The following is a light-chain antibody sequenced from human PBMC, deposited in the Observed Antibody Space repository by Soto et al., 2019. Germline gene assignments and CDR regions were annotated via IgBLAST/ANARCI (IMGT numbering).Light chain of an antibody. CDR3: QSYDNSLSGWV. CDR2: EVS. Sequence: QSALTQPASVSESPGQSITISCAGTSSDIGGYKYVSWYQQHPDKAPKLMIYEVSNRPSGVSNRFSGSKSGNTASLAITGLQAEDEADYYCQSYDNSLSGWVFGGGTKLTVL. CDR1: SSDIGGYKY. V-gene: IGLV2-14*01. J-gene: IGLJ3*02.